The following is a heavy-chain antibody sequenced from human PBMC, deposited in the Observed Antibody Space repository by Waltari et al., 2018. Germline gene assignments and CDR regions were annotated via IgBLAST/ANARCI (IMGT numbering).Heavy chain of an antibody. CDR2: SNAGNGNT. D-gene: IGHD1-26*01. J-gene: IGHJ4*02. CDR3: ARGYRISGSYYFDY. V-gene: IGHV1-3*01. CDR1: GYTSTSYA. Sequence: QVQLVQSEAEVKKPGASVKVSCKASGYTSTSYAITWVRQAPGQRLEWMGWSNAGNGNTKYSQKFQGRVTITRDTSASTAYMELSSLRSEDTAVYYCARGYRISGSYYFDYWGQGTLVTVSS.